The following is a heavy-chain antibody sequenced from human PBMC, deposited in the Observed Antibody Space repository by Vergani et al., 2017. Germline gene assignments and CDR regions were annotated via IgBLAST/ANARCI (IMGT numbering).Heavy chain of an antibody. D-gene: IGHD5-24*01. J-gene: IGHJ3*02. Sequence: QVQLQESGPGLVKPSQTLSLTCTVSGGSFNSGSYYWSWLRQPAGKRLEWIGRIHTNGVIHYNPSLNSRATISVDTSKNQFSLKLSSVTAADTAVYYCARDNALRWLQRNAFDIWGQGTMVTVSS. CDR1: GGSFNSGSYY. CDR2: IHTNGVI. CDR3: ARDNALRWLQRNAFDI. V-gene: IGHV4-61*02.